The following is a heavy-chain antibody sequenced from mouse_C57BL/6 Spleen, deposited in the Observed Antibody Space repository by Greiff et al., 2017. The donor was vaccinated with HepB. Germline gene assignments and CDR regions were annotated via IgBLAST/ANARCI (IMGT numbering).Heavy chain of an antibody. D-gene: IGHD4-1*01. Sequence: EVQWVESGGGLVKPGGSLKLSCAASGFTFSDYGMHWVRQAPEKGLEWVAYISSGSSTIYYADTVKGRFTISRDNAKNTLFLQMTSLRSEDTAMYYCARHWDGYAMDYWGQGTSVTVSS. V-gene: IGHV5-17*01. CDR3: ARHWDGYAMDY. J-gene: IGHJ4*01. CDR2: ISSGSSTI. CDR1: GFTFSDYG.